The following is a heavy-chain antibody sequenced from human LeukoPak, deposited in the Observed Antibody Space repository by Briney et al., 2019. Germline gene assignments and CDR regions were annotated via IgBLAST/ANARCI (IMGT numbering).Heavy chain of an antibody. CDR1: GFTFDDYD. V-gene: IGHV3-20*04. Sequence: GGSLRLSCAASGFTFDDYDMSWVRQVPGKGLEWVSGITWNGDETGYADSVKGRFAISRDNTKNSLYLQMSSLRAEDTALYYCARDPFCSSTAGCYFEAWFDPWGPGTLVTVSS. D-gene: IGHD2-2*01. J-gene: IGHJ5*02. CDR3: ARDPFCSSTAGCYFEAWFDP. CDR2: ITWNGDET.